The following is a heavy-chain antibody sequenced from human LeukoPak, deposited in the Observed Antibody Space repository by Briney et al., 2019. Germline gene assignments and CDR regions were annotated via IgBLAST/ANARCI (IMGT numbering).Heavy chain of an antibody. CDR1: GYTFTSYG. CDR3: ARASPAVADSPRH. D-gene: IGHD6-19*01. Sequence: ASVKVSCKASGYTFTSYGISWVRQAPGQGLERMGRISAYNGNTNYAQKLQGRVTMTTDTSTSTVYMELRSLRSDDTAVYYCARASPAVADSPRHWGQGTLVTVSS. J-gene: IGHJ4*02. V-gene: IGHV1-18*01. CDR2: ISAYNGNT.